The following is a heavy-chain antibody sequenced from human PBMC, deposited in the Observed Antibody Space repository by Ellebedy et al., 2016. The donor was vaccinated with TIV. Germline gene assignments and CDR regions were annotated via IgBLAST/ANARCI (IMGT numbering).Heavy chain of an antibody. D-gene: IGHD5-18*01. CDR3: ARSSGRTAMATYYFDY. CDR2: IIPIFGTA. Sequence: ASVKVSCKASGGTFSSYAISWVRQAPGQGLEWMGGIIPIFGTANYAQKFQGRVTITADESTSTAYMELRSLRSEDTAVYYCARSSGRTAMATYYFDYWGQGTLVTVSS. CDR1: GGTFSSYA. V-gene: IGHV1-69*13. J-gene: IGHJ4*02.